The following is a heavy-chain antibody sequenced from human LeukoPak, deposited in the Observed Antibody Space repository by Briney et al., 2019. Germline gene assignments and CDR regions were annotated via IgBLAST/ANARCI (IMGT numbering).Heavy chain of an antibody. J-gene: IGHJ4*02. CDR3: ARHIKRFGELYDDY. D-gene: IGHD3-10*01. V-gene: IGHV4-39*01. CDR1: GGSISSSSYY. CDR2: IYYSGST. Sequence: SETLSLTCTVSGGSISSSSYYWGWIRRPPGKGLEWIGSIYYSGSTYYNPSLKSRVTISVDTSKNQFSLKLSSVTAADTAVYYCARHIKRFGELYDDYWGQRTLVTVSS.